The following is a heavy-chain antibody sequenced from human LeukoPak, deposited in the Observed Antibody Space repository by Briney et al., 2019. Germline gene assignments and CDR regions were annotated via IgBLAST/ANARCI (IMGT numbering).Heavy chain of an antibody. CDR3: ARGNAEGGGGYYYGMDV. CDR2: INPNSGGT. J-gene: IGHJ6*02. Sequence: ASVKVSCKASGYTFTGYYMHWVRQAPGQGLEWMGWINPNSGGTNYAQKFQGRVTMTRDTSISTAYMELSRLRSDDTAVYYSARGNAEGGGGYYYGMDVWGQGTTVTVSS. CDR1: GYTFTGYY. V-gene: IGHV1-2*02. D-gene: IGHD2-8*01.